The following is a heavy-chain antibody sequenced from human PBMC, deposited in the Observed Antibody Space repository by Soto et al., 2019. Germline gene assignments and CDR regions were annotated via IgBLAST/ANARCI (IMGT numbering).Heavy chain of an antibody. Sequence: PGGSLRLSCAASGFTFSSYGMHWVRQAPGKGLEWVAVISYDGSNKYYADSVKGRFTISRDNSKNTLYLQMNSLRAEDTAVYYCAAAAGTGWFDPWGQGTLVTVSS. J-gene: IGHJ5*02. CDR3: AAAAGTGWFDP. CDR1: GFTFSSYG. V-gene: IGHV3-30*03. D-gene: IGHD6-13*01. CDR2: ISYDGSNK.